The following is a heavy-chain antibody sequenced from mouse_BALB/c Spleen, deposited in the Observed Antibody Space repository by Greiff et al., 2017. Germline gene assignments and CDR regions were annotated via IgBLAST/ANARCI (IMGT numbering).Heavy chain of an antibody. D-gene: IGHD1-1*01. CDR3: ARDEVVATYWYFDV. J-gene: IGHJ1*01. CDR2: INSNGGST. V-gene: IGHV5-6-3*01. CDR1: GFTFSSYG. Sequence: EVKLMESGGGLVQPGGSLKLSCAASGFTFSSYGMSWVRQTPDKMLELVATINSNGGSTYYPDSVKGRFTISRDNAKNTLYLQMSSLKSEDTAMYYCARDEVVATYWYFDVWGAGTTVTVSS.